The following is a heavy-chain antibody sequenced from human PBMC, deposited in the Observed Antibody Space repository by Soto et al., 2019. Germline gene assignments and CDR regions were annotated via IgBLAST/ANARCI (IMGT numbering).Heavy chain of an antibody. Sequence: QVQLQQWGAGLLKPSETLSLTCAVYGGSFSGYYWSWIRQPPGQGLEWSGEINHSGSTNYNPSLKSRVTISVDTSKDQFSLKLSSVTAADTAVYYCARVVGRGIAVAGTTSDYWGQGTLVTVSS. J-gene: IGHJ4*02. CDR3: ARVVGRGIAVAGTTSDY. D-gene: IGHD6-19*01. CDR2: INHSGST. V-gene: IGHV4-34*01. CDR1: GGSFSGYY.